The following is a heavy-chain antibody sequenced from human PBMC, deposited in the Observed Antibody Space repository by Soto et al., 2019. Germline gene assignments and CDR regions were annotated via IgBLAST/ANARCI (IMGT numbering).Heavy chain of an antibody. V-gene: IGHV1-69*02. CDR1: GGTFSSYT. J-gene: IGHJ3*02. D-gene: IGHD3-10*01. CDR2: IIPILGIA. CDR3: AGKASGSYGDDAFDI. Sequence: QVQLVQSGAEVKKPGSSVKVSCKASGGTFSSYTISWVRQAPGQGLEWMGRIIPILGIANYAQKFQGRVTITADKSTSTAYMELSSLRSEDTAVYYCAGKASGSYGDDAFDIWGQGTMVTVSS.